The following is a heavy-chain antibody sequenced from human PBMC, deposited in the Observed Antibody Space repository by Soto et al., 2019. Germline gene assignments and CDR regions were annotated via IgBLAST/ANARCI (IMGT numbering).Heavy chain of an antibody. CDR3: ARGHYDFWSGYYGYFDY. J-gene: IGHJ4*02. Sequence: SETLSLTCAVYGGSFSGYYWSWIRQPPGKGLEWIGEINHSGSTNYNPSLKSRVTISVDTSKNQFSLKLSSVTAADTAVYYCARGHYDFWSGYYGYFDYWGLGTLVTSPQ. CDR2: INHSGST. V-gene: IGHV4-34*01. CDR1: GGSFSGYY. D-gene: IGHD3-3*01.